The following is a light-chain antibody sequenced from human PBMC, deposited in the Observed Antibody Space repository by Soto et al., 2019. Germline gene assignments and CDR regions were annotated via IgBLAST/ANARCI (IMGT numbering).Light chain of an antibody. J-gene: IGLJ2*01. CDR2: EVS. Sequence: QSALTQPTSASGSPGQSVTISCTGTSSDVGGYNYVSWYQQHPGKAPKLLIYEVSKRPSGVPDRFSGSKSGNTASLTVSGLQAGDEADYYCSSYADSALLFGGGTKVTVL. CDR3: SSYADSALL. V-gene: IGLV2-8*01. CDR1: SSDVGGYNY.